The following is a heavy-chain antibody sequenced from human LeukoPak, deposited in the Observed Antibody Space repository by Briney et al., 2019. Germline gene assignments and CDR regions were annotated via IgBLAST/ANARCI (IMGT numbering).Heavy chain of an antibody. V-gene: IGHV4-59*08. D-gene: IGHD4-23*01. J-gene: IGHJ4*02. CDR2: IYYSGST. CDR1: GGAITGYY. Sequence: PSETLSLTCTVSGGAITGYYWSWIRQPPGKGLEWIGYIYYSGSTNYNPSLKSRVTISVDTSKNQFSLRLSSVTAADTAVYYCARRRWGLDYWGQGTLVTVSS. CDR3: ARRRWGLDY.